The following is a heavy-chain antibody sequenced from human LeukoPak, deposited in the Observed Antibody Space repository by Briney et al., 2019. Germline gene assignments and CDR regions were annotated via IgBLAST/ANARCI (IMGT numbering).Heavy chain of an antibody. Sequence: GGSLRLSCAASGFTFSSYSMNWVRQAPGKGLEWVSSISSSSSYIYYADSVKGRFTISRDNAKNSLYLQMNSLRAEDTAVYYCASEEYWSSTSCYKAFDIWGQGTMVTVSS. CDR3: ASEEYWSSTSCYKAFDI. CDR1: GFTFSSYS. V-gene: IGHV3-21*01. D-gene: IGHD2-2*02. CDR2: ISSSSSYI. J-gene: IGHJ3*02.